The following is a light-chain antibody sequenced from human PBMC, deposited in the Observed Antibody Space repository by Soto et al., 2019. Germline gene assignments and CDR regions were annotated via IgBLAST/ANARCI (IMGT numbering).Light chain of an antibody. Sequence: QSALTQLASGSGSPAQSITISCTGTSSDVGGYNYVSWYQHHPGKAPKLMIFDVSNRPSGVSNRFSGSKSGNTASLTISGLQPEDEADYYCSSYTTSNTRQIVFGTGTKVTVL. J-gene: IGLJ1*01. CDR1: SSDVGGYNY. V-gene: IGLV2-14*03. CDR2: DVS. CDR3: SSYTTSNTRQIV.